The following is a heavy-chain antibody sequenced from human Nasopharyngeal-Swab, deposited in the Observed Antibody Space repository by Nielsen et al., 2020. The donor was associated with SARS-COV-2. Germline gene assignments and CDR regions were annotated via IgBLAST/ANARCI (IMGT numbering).Heavy chain of an antibody. CDR2: IWYDGSNK. CDR3: ARDLPLFGPGSPSHQDY. J-gene: IGHJ4*02. D-gene: IGHD3-10*01. Sequence: GESLKISCAASGFTFSSYGMHWVRQAPGKGLEWVAVIWYDGSNKYYADSVKGRFTISRDNSKNTLYLQMNSLRAEDTAVYYCARDLPLFGPGSPSHQDYWGQGTLVTVSS. CDR1: GFTFSSYG. V-gene: IGHV3-33*01.